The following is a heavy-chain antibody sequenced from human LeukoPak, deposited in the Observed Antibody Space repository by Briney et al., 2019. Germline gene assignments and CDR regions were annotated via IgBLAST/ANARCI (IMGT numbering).Heavy chain of an antibody. D-gene: IGHD5-24*01. CDR2: SYYNGNT. CDR3: AGSGDGYNWGAFDI. CDR1: GGSITNYY. J-gene: IGHJ3*02. Sequence: KPSETLSLTCTVSGGSITNYYWSWIRQPPGKGLEWIGFSYYNGNTNYNPSLKSRVTISVDMSKNQFSLSLRSVTAADTAVYYCAGSGDGYNWGAFDIWGQGTMVTVSS. V-gene: IGHV4-59*01.